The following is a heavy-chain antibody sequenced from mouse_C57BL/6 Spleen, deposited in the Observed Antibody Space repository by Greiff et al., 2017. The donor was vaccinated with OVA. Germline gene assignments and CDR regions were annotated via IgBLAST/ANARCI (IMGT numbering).Heavy chain of an antibody. V-gene: IGHV1-64*01. Sequence: QVQLQQPGAELVKPGASVKLSCKASGYTFTSYWMHWVKQRPGQGLEWIGMIHPNRGSTNYNEKFKSKATLTVDKSSSTAYMQRSSLTSEDSAVYYCARSYDGYPYYFDYWGQGTTLTVSS. CDR1: GYTFTSYW. J-gene: IGHJ2*01. CDR2: IHPNRGST. D-gene: IGHD2-3*01. CDR3: ARSYDGYPYYFDY.